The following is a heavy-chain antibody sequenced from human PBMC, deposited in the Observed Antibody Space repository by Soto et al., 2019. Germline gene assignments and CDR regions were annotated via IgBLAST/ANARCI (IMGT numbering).Heavy chain of an antibody. CDR1: GGTFSSYT. J-gene: IGHJ5*02. Sequence: QVQLVQSGAEVKKPGSSVKVSCKASGGTFSSYTISWVRQAPGQGLEWMGRIIPILGIANYAQKFQGRVTITADKSTRPAYMELSSLRSEDTAVYYCARDGPSGRYVFDPWGQGTLVTVSS. CDR2: IIPILGIA. V-gene: IGHV1-69*08. CDR3: ARDGPSGRYVFDP. D-gene: IGHD3-10*01.